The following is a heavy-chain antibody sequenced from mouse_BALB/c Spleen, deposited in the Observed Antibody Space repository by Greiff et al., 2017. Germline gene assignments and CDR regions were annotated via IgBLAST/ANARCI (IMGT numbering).Heavy chain of an antibody. V-gene: IGHV5-6*01. CDR1: GFTFSSYG. D-gene: IGHD1-1*01. J-gene: IGHJ2*01. Sequence: EVKLMESGGDLVKPGGSLKLSCAASGFTFSSYGMSWVRQTPAKRLEWVATISSGGSYTYYPDSVKGRFTISRDNAKNTLYLQMSSLKSEDTAMYYCARPHITTVYFDYWGQGTTLTVSS. CDR3: ARPHITTVYFDY. CDR2: ISSGGSYT.